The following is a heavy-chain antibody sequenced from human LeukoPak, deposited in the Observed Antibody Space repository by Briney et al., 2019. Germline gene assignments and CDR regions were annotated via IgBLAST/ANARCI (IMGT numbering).Heavy chain of an antibody. CDR2: IYYSGST. Sequence: SETLSLTCTVSGGSISSSSYYWGWIRQPPGKGLEWIGSIYYSGSTYYNPSLKSRVTISVDTSKNQFSLKLSSVTAADTAVYYCARQDYGDYYYYYMDVWGKGTTVTISS. V-gene: IGHV4-39*01. CDR3: ARQDYGDYYYYYMDV. CDR1: GGSISSSSYY. J-gene: IGHJ6*03. D-gene: IGHD4-17*01.